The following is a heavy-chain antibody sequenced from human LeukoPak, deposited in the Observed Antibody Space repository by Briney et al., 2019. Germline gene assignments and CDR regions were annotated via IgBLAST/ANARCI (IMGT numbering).Heavy chain of an antibody. CDR1: GGSISSGGYS. CDR3: ASSEAPITPPPYGMGV. Sequence: KASETLSLTCAVSGGSISSGGYSWSWIRQHPGKGLEWIGYIYSSGGTFYNPSLKSRVTISVDTSWNQFSLRLGSVTAADTALYYCASSEAPITPPPYGMGVWGQGTKVTVSS. CDR2: IYSSGGT. J-gene: IGHJ6*02. D-gene: IGHD5-12*01. V-gene: IGHV4-31*11.